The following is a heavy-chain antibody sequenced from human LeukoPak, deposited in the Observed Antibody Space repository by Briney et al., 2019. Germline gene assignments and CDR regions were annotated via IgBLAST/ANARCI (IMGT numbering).Heavy chain of an antibody. Sequence: GGSLRLSCLASGFTFSNFGMSWVRHTPGKGLEWVSAISESGDATFYADSVQGRFTISRDNSKNTLYLQMNSLGADDTAVYYCASHYGSGSNNWLDLWGQGTLVTVSS. V-gene: IGHV3-23*01. D-gene: IGHD3-10*01. J-gene: IGHJ5*02. CDR3: ASHYGSGSNNWLDL. CDR1: GFTFSNFG. CDR2: ISESGDAT.